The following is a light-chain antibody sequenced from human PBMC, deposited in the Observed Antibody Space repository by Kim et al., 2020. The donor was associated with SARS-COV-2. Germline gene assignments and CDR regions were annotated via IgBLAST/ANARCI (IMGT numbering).Light chain of an antibody. V-gene: IGKV1-5*03. J-gene: IGKJ2*03. CDR2: LAS. CDR1: QSISSW. CDR3: QQYNYYPYS. Sequence: SASVGDRVPITCRASQSISSWLAWYQQKPGKAPKLLISLASSLESGVPSRFSGRGSGTEFTLPIISLQPDDFATYFCQQYNYYPYSVAQGTKLEI.